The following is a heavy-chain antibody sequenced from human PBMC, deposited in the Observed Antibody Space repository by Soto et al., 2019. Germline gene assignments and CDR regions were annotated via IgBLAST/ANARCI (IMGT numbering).Heavy chain of an antibody. Sequence: GESLKISCKASGYSFPSYWIGWVRQMPGKGLEWMGIVFPGDSDTRYSPSFQGQVTISADKSSSTAYLQWSSLKASDTAMYYCARYPLNDDAFDIWGQGTMVTVSS. CDR1: GYSFPSYW. CDR2: VFPGDSDT. V-gene: IGHV5-51*01. J-gene: IGHJ3*02. D-gene: IGHD1-1*01. CDR3: ARYPLNDDAFDI.